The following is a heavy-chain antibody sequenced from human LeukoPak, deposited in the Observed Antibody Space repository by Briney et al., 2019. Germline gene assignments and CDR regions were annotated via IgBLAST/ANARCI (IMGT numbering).Heavy chain of an antibody. J-gene: IGHJ4*02. V-gene: IGHV3-7*05. CDR3: ARDGPRSGESSYDY. D-gene: IGHD2-15*01. CDR2: IKEDGSET. CDR1: GFTFSTFW. Sequence: GGSLRLSCAASGFTFSTFWMTWVRQAPGKGLEWLANIKEDGSETYYVDSVKGRFTISRDNAKSSLYLQMNTLRFEDTAVYYCARDGPRSGESSYDYWGPGTLVTVSS.